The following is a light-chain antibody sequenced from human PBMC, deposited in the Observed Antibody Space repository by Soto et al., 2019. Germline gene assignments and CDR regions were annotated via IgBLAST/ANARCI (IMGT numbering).Light chain of an antibody. CDR1: QSISSW. V-gene: IGKV1-5*01. J-gene: IGKJ2*01. CDR3: QQYNSYLYT. Sequence: DIQMTQAPSTLSASVGVRVTITCRASQSISSWLAWYQQKPGKAPKLLIYDASSLESGVPSRFSSSGSGTEFPLTISILQHDDLATYYCQQYNSYLYTFGQGTKRAIQ. CDR2: DAS.